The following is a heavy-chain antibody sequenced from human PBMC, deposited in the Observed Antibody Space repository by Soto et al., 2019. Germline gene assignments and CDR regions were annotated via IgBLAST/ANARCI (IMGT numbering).Heavy chain of an antibody. CDR2: ISSSISTM. J-gene: IGHJ4*02. CDR1: GFTFSSYR. Sequence: EVQLVESGGGLVQPGGSLRLSCAASGFTFSSYRMNWVHQAPGKGLEWLSYISSSISTMHYADSVKGRFTISRDNAKNSLYLQINSLRDEDTAVYYCAREVRDTAVADFDYWGQGTLVTVSS. V-gene: IGHV3-48*02. CDR3: AREVRDTAVADFDY. D-gene: IGHD5-18*01.